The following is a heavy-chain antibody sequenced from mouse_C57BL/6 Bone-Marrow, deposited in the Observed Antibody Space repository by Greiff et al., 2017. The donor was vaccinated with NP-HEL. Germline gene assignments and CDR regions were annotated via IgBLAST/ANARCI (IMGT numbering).Heavy chain of an antibody. CDR3: AKSLFITTVRGPYYYAMDY. CDR2: ILIGGST. V-gene: IGHV2-5*01. CDR1: GFSLTSYG. J-gene: IGHJ4*01. D-gene: IGHD1-1*01. Sequence: VKLMESVPGLVQPSQRLSITCTVPGFSLTSYGVHWVRQSPGKGLEWLVVILIGGSTDHNAAFMSRLSITKDNSKSQVFFKMNSLQADDTAIYYCAKSLFITTVRGPYYYAMDYWGQGTSVTVSS.